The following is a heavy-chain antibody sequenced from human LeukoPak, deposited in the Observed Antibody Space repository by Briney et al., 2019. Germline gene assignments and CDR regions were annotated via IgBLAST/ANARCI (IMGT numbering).Heavy chain of an antibody. CDR3: ARGCLVLLRNVFRFGTYNWFDP. D-gene: IGHD2-15*01. V-gene: IGHV4-34*01. J-gene: IGHJ5*02. Sequence: KASETLSLTCAVYGGSFSDYYWSWIRQPPGKGLEWIGEINHSGRTNYNPSLKSRVTISVDTSKNQFSLKLSSVTAADTAVYYCARGCLVLLRNVFRFGTYNWFDPWGQGTLVTVSS. CDR1: GGSFSDYY. CDR2: INHSGRT.